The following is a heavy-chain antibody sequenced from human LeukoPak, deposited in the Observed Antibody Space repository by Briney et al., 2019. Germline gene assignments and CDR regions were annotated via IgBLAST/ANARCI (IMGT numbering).Heavy chain of an antibody. CDR2: MQYDGSNQ. CDR3: ARRYSSSSETDFDY. J-gene: IGHJ4*02. D-gene: IGHD6-6*01. Sequence: GGSLRLSCAASGFSFSSYGMHWVRQAPGKGLEWVAYMQYDGSNQQYADSVKGRFTISRDNSKNILNLQMNSLRADDTAVYYCARRYSSSSETDFDYWGQGNLVTVSS. V-gene: IGHV3-30*02. CDR1: GFSFSSYG.